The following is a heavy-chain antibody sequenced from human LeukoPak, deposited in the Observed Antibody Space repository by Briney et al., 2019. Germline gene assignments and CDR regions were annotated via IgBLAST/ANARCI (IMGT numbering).Heavy chain of an antibody. D-gene: IGHD2-21*01. CDR2: ISAYNGNT. Sequence: ASVKVSCKASGYTLTSYGISWVRQAPGQGLEWMGWISAYNGNTNYAQKLQGRVTMTTDTSTSTAYMELRSLRSDDTAVYYCASKIYCGGDCYYFDYWGQGTLVTVSS. CDR3: ASKIYCGGDCYYFDY. CDR1: GYTLTSYG. V-gene: IGHV1-18*01. J-gene: IGHJ4*02.